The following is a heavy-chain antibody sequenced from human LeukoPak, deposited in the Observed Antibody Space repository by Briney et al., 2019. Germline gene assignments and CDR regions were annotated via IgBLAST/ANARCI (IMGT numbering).Heavy chain of an antibody. CDR2: IIPIFGTA. D-gene: IGHD6-19*01. CDR1: GYTFTGYG. J-gene: IGHJ5*02. V-gene: IGHV1-69*05. Sequence: GAAVKVSCKASGYTFTGYGLSWVRQAPGQGLEWMGRIIPIFGTANYAQKFQGRVTITTDESTSTAYMELSSLRSEDTAVYYCARAVAGTVGGNWFDPWGQGTLVTVSS. CDR3: ARAVAGTVGGNWFDP.